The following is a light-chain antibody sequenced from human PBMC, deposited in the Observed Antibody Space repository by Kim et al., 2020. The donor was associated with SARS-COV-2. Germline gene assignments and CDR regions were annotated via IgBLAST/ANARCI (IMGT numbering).Light chain of an antibody. V-gene: IGLV6-57*04. CDR1: SGSIASNY. CDR2: EDN. Sequence: LTQPHSVSESPGKTVTISCTRSSGSIASNYVQWYQQRPGSAPTTVIYEDNQRPSGVPDRFSGSIDSSSNSASLTISGLKTEDEADYYCQSYDSSKPWVFGGGTRLTVL. J-gene: IGLJ3*02. CDR3: QSYDSSKPWV.